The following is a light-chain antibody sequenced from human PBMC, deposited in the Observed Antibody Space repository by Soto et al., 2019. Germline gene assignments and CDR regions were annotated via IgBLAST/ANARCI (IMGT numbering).Light chain of an antibody. CDR3: TSYAGSNTCV. V-gene: IGLV2-23*01. CDR2: AGS. Sequence: QYALTKPASVYGSPGQSITISCTGTPSNIGNYKFVSWFQHHPGKAPKLMIYAGSQRPSGVSNRFSSSKSGYTTSLTISGLQAEDEADYYCTSYAGSNTCVFGGGTKLTIL. J-gene: IGLJ3*02. CDR1: PSNIGNYKF.